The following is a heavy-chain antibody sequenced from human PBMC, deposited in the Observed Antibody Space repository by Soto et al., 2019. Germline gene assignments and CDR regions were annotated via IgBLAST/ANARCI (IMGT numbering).Heavy chain of an antibody. CDR3: ARIEGSRGFDP. J-gene: IGHJ5*02. V-gene: IGHV2-5*02. D-gene: IGHD6-13*01. Sequence: SGPTLVNPTQTLTLTCTFSGFSLSTSGVGVSWIRQPPGKALEWLAVIYWDDDERYSPSLKTRLTITKDTSKNQVVLTMTNMDPVDTATYYCARIEGSRGFDPWGQGTLVTVSS. CDR1: GFSLSTSGVG. CDR2: IYWDDDE.